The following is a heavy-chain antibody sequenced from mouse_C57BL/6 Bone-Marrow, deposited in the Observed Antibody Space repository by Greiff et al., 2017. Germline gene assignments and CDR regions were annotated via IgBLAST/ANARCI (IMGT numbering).Heavy chain of an antibody. CDR1: GYTFTSYW. V-gene: IGHV1-59*01. CDR2: IDPSDSYT. D-gene: IGHD2-3*01. CDR3: ARPYLYYYAMDY. J-gene: IGHJ4*01. Sequence: QVQLQQPGAELVRPGTSVKLSCKASGYTFTSYWMHWVKQRPGQGLEWIGVIDPSDSYTNYNQKFKGKATLTVDTSSSTAYMQLSSLTSEDSAVYYCARPYLYYYAMDYWGQGTSVTVSS.